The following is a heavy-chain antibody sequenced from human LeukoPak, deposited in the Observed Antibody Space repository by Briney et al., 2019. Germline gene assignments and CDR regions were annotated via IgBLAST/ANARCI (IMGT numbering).Heavy chain of an antibody. Sequence: PGGSLRLSCADSGFTFGRYWMHWVRQTPGKGLVWVSCISADGSVTRYADSVKGRFTISRDNTKSTLYLQMHSLRAEDTAVYYCATAGGDGSRMGFDPWGQGTLVTVSS. CDR3: ATAGGDGSRMGFDP. D-gene: IGHD2-15*01. CDR2: ISADGSVT. J-gene: IGHJ5*02. CDR1: GFTFGRYW. V-gene: IGHV3-74*01.